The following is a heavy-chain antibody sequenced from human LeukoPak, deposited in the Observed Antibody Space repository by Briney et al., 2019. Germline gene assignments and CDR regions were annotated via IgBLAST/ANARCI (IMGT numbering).Heavy chain of an antibody. CDR3: AKDPFRARISAPDY. D-gene: IGHD6-6*01. J-gene: IGHJ4*02. CDR2: ISGSGTNT. CDR1: AFTFSNYW. V-gene: IGHV3-23*01. Sequence: GGSLRLSCAASAFTFSNYWMSWVRQAPGKGLEWVSAISGSGTNTYYAGSVKGRFTISRDNSKNTLYLQINSLRAEDTAVYYCAKDPFRARISAPDYWGQGTLVTVSS.